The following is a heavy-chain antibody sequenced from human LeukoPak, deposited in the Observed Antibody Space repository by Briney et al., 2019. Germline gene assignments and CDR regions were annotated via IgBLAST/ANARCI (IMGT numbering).Heavy chain of an antibody. J-gene: IGHJ5*02. V-gene: IGHV1-46*01. D-gene: IGHD6-13*01. CDR2: INPSGGST. CDR3: ASDLLGSSSWYAWWFDP. CDR1: GYTFINSY. Sequence: ASVKVSCKASGYTFINSYIHWVRQAPGQGLEWMGIINPSGGSTSYTQKFRGRVTMTRDTSTSTVYMELSSLRSEDTAVYYCASDLLGSSSWYAWWFDPWGQGTLVTVSS.